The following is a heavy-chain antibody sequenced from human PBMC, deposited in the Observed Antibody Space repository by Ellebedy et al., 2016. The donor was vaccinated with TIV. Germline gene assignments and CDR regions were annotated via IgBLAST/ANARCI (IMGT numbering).Heavy chain of an antibody. D-gene: IGHD3-16*01. CDR1: GFSFRSYW. CDR2: IYQDGGVQ. Sequence: GESLKISCEAAGFSFRSYWMSWVRQAPGKGLEWVANIYQDGGVQYYVDSVKGRFTISRDNAENSLFLQMNSLRAEDTAVYYCARRGSYGDYAVQINSWFDTWGRGTLVAVSS. CDR3: ARRGSYGDYAVQINSWFDT. J-gene: IGHJ5*02. V-gene: IGHV3-7*01.